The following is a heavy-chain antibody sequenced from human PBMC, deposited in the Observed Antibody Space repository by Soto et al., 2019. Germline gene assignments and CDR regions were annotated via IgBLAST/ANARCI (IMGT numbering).Heavy chain of an antibody. D-gene: IGHD2-21*02. CDR3: ARDGAYCGGDCYSLGYYYYGKDV. J-gene: IGHJ6*02. V-gene: IGHV3-21*01. CDR2: ISSSSSYI. CDR1: GFTFSSYS. Sequence: GGSLRLSCAASGFTFSSYSMNWVRQAPGNGLEWVSSISSSSSYIYYADSVKGRFTISRDNAKNSLYLQMNSLRAEDTAVYYCARDGAYCGGDCYSLGYYYYGKDVWGQGTTVTVSS.